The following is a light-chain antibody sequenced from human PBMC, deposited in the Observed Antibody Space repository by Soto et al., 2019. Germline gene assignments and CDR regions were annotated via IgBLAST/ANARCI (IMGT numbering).Light chain of an antibody. CDR3: QKYSSVPL. CDR2: AAS. V-gene: IGKV1-27*01. J-gene: IGKJ3*01. Sequence: DIPMTQSPSSLSASVGDRVTITCRASQGISNYIAWYQQKPGKAPKLLIYAASTLQSGVPSRFSGSGSGTDFTLTINSLQPEDVATYSGQKYSSVPLFGPGTKVDIK. CDR1: QGISNY.